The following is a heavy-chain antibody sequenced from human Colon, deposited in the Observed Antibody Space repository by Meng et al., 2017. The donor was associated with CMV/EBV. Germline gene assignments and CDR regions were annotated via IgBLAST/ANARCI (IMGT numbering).Heavy chain of an antibody. CDR2: ISYTGIT. CDR3: ARGRHGADWLDP. CDR1: DGSISSGDHY. J-gene: IGHJ5*02. V-gene: IGHV4-39*07. D-gene: IGHD5-24*01. Sequence: QLQLQGSAPGLVNPSEPLSLPCSVSDGSISSGDHYWAYIRQPPGKGLEWIGIISYTGITYYNPSLKSRVTISVDTSKNQFSLKLNSLTAADTAVYYCARGRHGADWLDPWGQGTLVTVSS.